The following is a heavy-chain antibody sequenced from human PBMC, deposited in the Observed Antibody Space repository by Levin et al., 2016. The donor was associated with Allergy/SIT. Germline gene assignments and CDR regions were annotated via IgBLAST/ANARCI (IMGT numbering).Heavy chain of an antibody. CDR2: IYSGGST. D-gene: IGHD5-24*01. CDR3: ASGWLQFRSAHDY. CDR1: GFTVSSNY. Sequence: GESLKISCAASGFTVSSNYMSWVRQAPGKGLEWVSVIYSGGSTYYADSVKGRFTISRDNSKNTLYLQMNSLRAEDTAVYYCASGWLQFRSAHDYWGQGTLVTVSS. V-gene: IGHV3-66*02. J-gene: IGHJ4*02.